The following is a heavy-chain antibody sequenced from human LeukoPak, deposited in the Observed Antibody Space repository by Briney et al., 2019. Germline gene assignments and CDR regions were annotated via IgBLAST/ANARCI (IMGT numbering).Heavy chain of an antibody. CDR1: GGSFSGYY. CDR3: ARGLTEGGYDFWSGYG. J-gene: IGHJ3*01. Sequence: PSETLSLTCAVYGGSFSGYYWSWIRQPPGKGLEWIGEINHSGSTNYNPSLKSRVTISVDTSKNQFSLKLSSVTAADTAVYYCARGLTEGGYDFWSGYGWGQGTMVTVSS. V-gene: IGHV4-34*01. CDR2: INHSGST. D-gene: IGHD3-3*01.